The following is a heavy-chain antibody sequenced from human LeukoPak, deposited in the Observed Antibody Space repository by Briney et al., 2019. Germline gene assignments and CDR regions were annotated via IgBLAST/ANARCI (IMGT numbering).Heavy chain of an antibody. CDR1: GYTFTSYA. J-gene: IGHJ4*02. CDR2: INAGNGNT. D-gene: IGHD6-13*01. CDR3: ARDFRCSSRGVAGSFDY. V-gene: IGHV1-3*01. Sequence: ASVKVSCKASGYTFTSYAMHWVRQAPGQRLEWMGWINAGNGNTKYSQKFQGRVTITRDTSASTAYMELSSLRSEDTAVYYCARDFRCSSRGVAGSFDYWGQGTLVTVSS.